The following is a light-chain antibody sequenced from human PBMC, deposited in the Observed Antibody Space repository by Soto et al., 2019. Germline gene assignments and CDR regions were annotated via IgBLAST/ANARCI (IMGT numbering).Light chain of an antibody. CDR3: QQRSSVIT. CDR2: DAT. CDR1: QSVASH. V-gene: IGKV3-11*01. J-gene: IGKJ5*01. Sequence: EIVLTQSPASLSLSPGERATLSFRASQSVASHLAWYQQKPGQAPRLLIYDATKRATGIPARFSGNGFGTYFTLTISSLEPEDVAVYYCQQRSSVITFGQGTRLDIK.